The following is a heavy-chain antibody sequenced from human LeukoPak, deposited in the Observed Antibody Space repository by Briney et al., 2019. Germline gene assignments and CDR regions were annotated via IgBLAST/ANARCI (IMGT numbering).Heavy chain of an antibody. Sequence: PGRSLRLSCAASGFTFDDYAMHWVRQAPGKGLEWVSSISWNSNSIDYADSVKGRFTISRDNAKNSLYLQLNSLRAEDMALYYCARGRYYHDTSGYYSLDYWGQGTLVTVPS. V-gene: IGHV3-9*03. CDR2: ISWNSNSI. CDR3: ARGRYYHDTSGYYSLDY. J-gene: IGHJ4*02. D-gene: IGHD3-22*01. CDR1: GFTFDDYA.